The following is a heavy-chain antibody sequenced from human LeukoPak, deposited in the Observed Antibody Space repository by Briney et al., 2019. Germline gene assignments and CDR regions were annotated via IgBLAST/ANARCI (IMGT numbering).Heavy chain of an antibody. Sequence: GASVKVSCKASGYTFTGYYMHWVRQAPGQGLEWMGWINPNSGGTNYAQKFQGRVTMTRDTSISTAYMELSRLRSDDTAVYYCARDIPRYCSSTSCYRRELTLWGQGTLVTVSS. J-gene: IGHJ4*02. V-gene: IGHV1-2*02. CDR1: GYTFTGYY. CDR2: INPNSGGT. CDR3: ARDIPRYCSSTSCYRRELTL. D-gene: IGHD2-2*02.